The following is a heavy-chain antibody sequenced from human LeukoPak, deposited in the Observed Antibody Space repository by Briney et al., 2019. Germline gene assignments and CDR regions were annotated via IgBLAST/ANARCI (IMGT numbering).Heavy chain of an antibody. CDR2: VYPGDSDT. CDR3: GRHMNNLQLWLDY. J-gene: IGHJ4*02. Sequence: GESLKISCKASGYSFTSYWIVWVRQTPGKGLEWMGIVYPGDSDTRYNPSFQGQVTISADKSTATAYLHLSDLRASDTAIYYCGRHMNNLQLWLDYWGQGTVVTVSP. D-gene: IGHD1/OR15-1a*01. CDR1: GYSFTSYW. V-gene: IGHV5-51*01.